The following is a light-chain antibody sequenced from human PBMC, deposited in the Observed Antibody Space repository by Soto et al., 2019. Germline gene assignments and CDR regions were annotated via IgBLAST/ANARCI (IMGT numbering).Light chain of an antibody. CDR3: QQLNSYPLT. CDR2: AAS. Sequence: IQLTQSPSSLSASVGDRVTITCRASQGISSYLXWYQQKPGKAPKLLIYAASTLQSGVPSRFSGSGSGTDFTLTISSLQPEDFATYYCQQLNSYPLTFGGGTKVDIK. CDR1: QGISSY. J-gene: IGKJ4*01. V-gene: IGKV1-9*01.